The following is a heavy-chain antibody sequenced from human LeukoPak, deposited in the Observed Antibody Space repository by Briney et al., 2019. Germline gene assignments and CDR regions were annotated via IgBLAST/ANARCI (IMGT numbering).Heavy chain of an antibody. V-gene: IGHV1-8*01. CDR2: MNPNSGNT. D-gene: IGHD5-18*01. J-gene: IGHJ5*02. Sequence: ASVKVSCKASGYTFASYDINWVRQATGQGLEWMGWMNPNSGNTGYAQKFQGRVTMTRNTSISTAYMELSSLRSEDTAMYYCARSERLPLNWFDPWGQGTLVTVSS. CDR1: GYTFASYD. CDR3: ARSERLPLNWFDP.